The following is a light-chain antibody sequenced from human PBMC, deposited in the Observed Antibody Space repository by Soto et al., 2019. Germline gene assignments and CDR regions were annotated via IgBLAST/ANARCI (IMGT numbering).Light chain of an antibody. V-gene: IGKV1-12*01. CDR3: HQASILPHS. CDR2: KAS. Sequence: IQITQTHYSVSASVGDTVTVSCRASQVISSWLAWYQQKPGRAPNLLIYKASTLQTGVPYRFSGSGSGTDFTLTISYLQAEDCAPYYSHQASILPHSFGGGTKV. CDR1: QVISSW. J-gene: IGKJ4*01.